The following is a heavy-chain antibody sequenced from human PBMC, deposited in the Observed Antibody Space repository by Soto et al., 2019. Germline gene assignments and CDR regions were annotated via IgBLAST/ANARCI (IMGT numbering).Heavy chain of an antibody. CDR1: GFTFSSYW. CDR3: ARGAHDYGDYFDY. J-gene: IGHJ4*02. Sequence: EVQLVESGGGLAQPGGSLRLSCAASGFTFSSYWMSWVRQAPGKGLEWVANIKQDGSEKYYVDSVKGRFTISRDNAKNSLYLQMNSLRAEDTAVYYCARGAHDYGDYFDYWGQGTLVTVSS. V-gene: IGHV3-7*03. CDR2: IKQDGSEK. D-gene: IGHD4-17*01.